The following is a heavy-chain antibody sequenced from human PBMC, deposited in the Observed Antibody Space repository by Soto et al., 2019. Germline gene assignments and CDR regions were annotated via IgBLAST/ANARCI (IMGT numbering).Heavy chain of an antibody. V-gene: IGHV3-30-3*01. Sequence: QVQLVESGGGVVQPGSSLRLSGAASGFPFSSYAMHWVRQAQGKGLEWVAVISYDGSNKYYADSVKGRFTISRDNSKNTLYLQMNSLRAEDTAVYYCARVVQYYDFWSGYYSWGQGTLVTVSS. D-gene: IGHD3-3*01. CDR1: GFPFSSYA. J-gene: IGHJ5*02. CDR3: ARVVQYYDFWSGYYS. CDR2: ISYDGSNK.